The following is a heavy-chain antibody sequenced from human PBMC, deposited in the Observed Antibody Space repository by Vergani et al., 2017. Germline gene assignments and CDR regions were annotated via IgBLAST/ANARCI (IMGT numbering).Heavy chain of an antibody. V-gene: IGHV3-23*01. CDR3: ARGPKRGYSYGTNWFDP. CDR1: GFTFSSYA. Sequence: EVQLLESGGGLVQPGGSLRLSCAASGFTFSSYAMSWVRQAPGKGLEWVSAISGSGGSTYYADSVKGRFTISRDNSKNTLYLQMNSLRAEDTAVYYCARGPKRGYSYGTNWFDPWGQGTLVTVSS. D-gene: IGHD5-18*01. CDR2: ISGSGGST. J-gene: IGHJ5*02.